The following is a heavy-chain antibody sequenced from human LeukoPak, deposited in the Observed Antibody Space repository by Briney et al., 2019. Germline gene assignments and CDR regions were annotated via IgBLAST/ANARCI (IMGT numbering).Heavy chain of an antibody. CDR1: GFTFNNSA. D-gene: IGHD3-10*01. Sequence: GGPLRLSCAASGFTFNNSAMSWVRQAPGKGLEWVSSISGSGRSTYYADSVKGRFTVSKDSSKNTLFLQTNSLRPDDTAIYYCSRHGPRGPFASGTSRVYYGLDVWGKGTTVTVSS. CDR2: ISGSGRST. V-gene: IGHV3-23*01. J-gene: IGHJ6*04. CDR3: SRHGPRGPFASGTSRVYYGLDV.